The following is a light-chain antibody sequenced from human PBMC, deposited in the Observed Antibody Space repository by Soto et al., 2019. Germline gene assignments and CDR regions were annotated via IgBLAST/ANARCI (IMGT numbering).Light chain of an antibody. CDR2: WAA. V-gene: IGKV4-1*01. Sequence: DLVITQSPASLAFSLGERATINCKSSQRVLYSANNENYVAWYQQKPGQPPRLLIYWAATRESGVPDRFSGSGSRTDFTLTISSLQAEDVAVYYCQQYYTTPWAFGQGTKVDIK. J-gene: IGKJ1*01. CDR3: QQYYTTPWA. CDR1: QRVLYSANNENY.